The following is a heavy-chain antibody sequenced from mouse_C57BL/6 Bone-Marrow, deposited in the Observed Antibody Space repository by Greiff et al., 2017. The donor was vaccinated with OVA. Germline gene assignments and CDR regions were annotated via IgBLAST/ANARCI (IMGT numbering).Heavy chain of an antibody. CDR2: ISDGGSYT. Sequence: EVKVEESGGGLVKPGGSLKLSCAASGFTFSSYAMSWVRQTPEKRLEWVATISDGGSYTYYPDNVKGRFTISRDNAKNNLYLQMSHLKSEDTAMYYCAREGPYDGYFDYWGQGTTLTVSS. V-gene: IGHV5-4*01. D-gene: IGHD2-3*01. CDR1: GFTFSSYA. J-gene: IGHJ2*01. CDR3: AREGPYDGYFDY.